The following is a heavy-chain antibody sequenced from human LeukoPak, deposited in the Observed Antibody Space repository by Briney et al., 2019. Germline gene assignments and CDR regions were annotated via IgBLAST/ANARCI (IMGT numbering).Heavy chain of an antibody. CDR2: IKSNSDGGTA. J-gene: IGHJ6*02. Sequence: GGSQRLSRAASGFTVSSNYMSWVRQAPGKGLEWVGRIKSNSDGGTAEYGAPVNGRFTISRDDSKNTLYVQMSSLKTEDTAVYHCTTVTALLLWGLDVWGQGTPVTVSS. D-gene: IGHD2-15*01. V-gene: IGHV3-15*01. CDR1: GFTVSSNY. CDR3: TTVTALLLWGLDV.